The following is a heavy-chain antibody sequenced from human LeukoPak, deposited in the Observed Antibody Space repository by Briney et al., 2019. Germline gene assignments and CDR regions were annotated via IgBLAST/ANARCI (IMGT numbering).Heavy chain of an antibody. J-gene: IGHJ4*02. CDR3: TTGYYDSSGSIFDY. CDR1: GFTFSNAW. CDR2: IKSKTDGGTT. D-gene: IGHD3-22*01. V-gene: IGHV3-15*01. Sequence: GGSLRLSCAASGFTFSNAWMSWVRQAPGKGLEWVGRIKSKTDGGTTDYAAPVKGRFTISRDDSKNTLYLQMNSLKTEDTAVYYCTTGYYDSSGSIFDYWGQGTLVTVSS.